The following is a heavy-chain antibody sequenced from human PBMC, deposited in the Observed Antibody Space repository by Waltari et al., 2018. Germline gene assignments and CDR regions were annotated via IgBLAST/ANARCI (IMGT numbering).Heavy chain of an antibody. J-gene: IGHJ4*02. Sequence: QVQLQESGPGLVKPSETLSLTCTVSGGSISSYYWSWIRQPPGKGLGWIGYIYTSGSNNYNPSLKGRVTISVDTSKNQFSLKLSSVTAADTAVYYCARDGGGSGWFDYWGQGTLVTVSS. CDR1: GGSISSYY. CDR2: IYTSGSN. V-gene: IGHV4-4*09. CDR3: ARDGGGSGWFDY. D-gene: IGHD6-19*01.